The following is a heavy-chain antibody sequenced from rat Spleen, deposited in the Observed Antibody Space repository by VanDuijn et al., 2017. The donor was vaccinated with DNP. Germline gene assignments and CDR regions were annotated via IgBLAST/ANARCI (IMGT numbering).Heavy chain of an antibody. Sequence: EVQLVESGGDLVQPGRSLKLSCAASKFTFSNSGMHWIRQAPTKGLEWVTSISPSGGGTYYRHSVKGRFTISRDNANHTLYLQMNSLRSEDTATYYCTRDLHFGYNYAFDYWGQGVLVSVSS. CDR2: ISPSGGGT. J-gene: IGHJ2*01. CDR1: KFTFSNSG. V-gene: IGHV5-19*01. D-gene: IGHD1-4*01. CDR3: TRDLHFGYNYAFDY.